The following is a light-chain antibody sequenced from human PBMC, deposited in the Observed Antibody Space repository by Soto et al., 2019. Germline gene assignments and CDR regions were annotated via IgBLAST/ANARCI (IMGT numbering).Light chain of an antibody. Sequence: RVMTQSPATVSVSPGERATLSCRASQSVSSNLAWYQQKPGQAPRLLIYGASSRATGIPDRFSGSGSGTDFTLTISRLEPEDFAVYYCQQYGSSPRTFGQGTKV. CDR2: GAS. CDR1: QSVSSN. V-gene: IGKV3-20*01. J-gene: IGKJ1*01. CDR3: QQYGSSPRT.